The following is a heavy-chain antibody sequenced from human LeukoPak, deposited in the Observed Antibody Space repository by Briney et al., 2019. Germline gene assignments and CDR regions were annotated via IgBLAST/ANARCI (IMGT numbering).Heavy chain of an antibody. CDR3: AKSVIPTAYQGTYYMDV. CDR2: IYYSGST. CDR1: GGSISSSSYY. D-gene: IGHD2-2*01. V-gene: IGHV4-39*01. J-gene: IGHJ6*03. Sequence: SETLSLTCTVSGGSISSSSYYWGWIRQPPGKGLEWLGSIYYSGSTYYNPSLKSRVTISVDTPKNQFSLKLSSVTAADTAVYYCAKSVIPTAYQGTYYMDVWGKGTTVIVSS.